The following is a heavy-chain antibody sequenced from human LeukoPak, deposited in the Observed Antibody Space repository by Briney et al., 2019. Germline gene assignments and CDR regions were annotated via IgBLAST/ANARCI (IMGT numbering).Heavy chain of an antibody. CDR2: INSDGSST. V-gene: IGHV3-74*01. CDR3: ARDAPIRDAFDI. CDR1: GFTLSSYW. J-gene: IGHJ3*02. D-gene: IGHD2-21*01. Sequence: GGSLRLSCAASGFTLSSYWMHWVRQAPGKGLVWVSRINSDGSSTSYADSVKGRFTISRDNAKNTLYLQMNSLRAEDTAVYYCARDAPIRDAFDIWGQGTMVTVSS.